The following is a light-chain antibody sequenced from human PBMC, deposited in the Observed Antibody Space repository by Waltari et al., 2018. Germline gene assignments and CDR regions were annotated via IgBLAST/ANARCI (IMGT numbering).Light chain of an antibody. J-gene: IGLJ3*02. CDR1: NIGTES. CDR2: DDS. Sequence: SYVLTQPPSVSVAPGQTARVTCGGNNIGTESVHWYQQKPGQAPGLVVSDDSDRPSGGPGRFSGSKSGNTATRTISRGEAGDEADYYCQVWDSSSDEGVFGGGSKLTVL. CDR3: QVWDSSSDEGV. V-gene: IGLV3-21*02.